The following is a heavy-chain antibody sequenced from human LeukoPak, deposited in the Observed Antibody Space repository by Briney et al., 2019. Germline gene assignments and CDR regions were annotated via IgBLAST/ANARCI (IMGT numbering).Heavy chain of an antibody. CDR3: ASGELWLLDY. CDR2: INSYNTNA. CDR1: GYSFTSYG. Sequence: ASVKVSCKASGYSFTSYGISWVRQAPGQGLEWMGWINSYNTNAIYAQKFQGRVTMTTDTSANTAYMELRSLRSDDTAVYYCASGELWLLDYWGQGTLVTVSS. J-gene: IGHJ4*02. D-gene: IGHD5-18*01. V-gene: IGHV1-18*01.